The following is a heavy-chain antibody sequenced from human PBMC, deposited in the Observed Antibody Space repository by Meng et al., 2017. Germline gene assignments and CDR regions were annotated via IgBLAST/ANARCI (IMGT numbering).Heavy chain of an antibody. J-gene: IGHJ3*02. CDR1: CFTFSSDA. D-gene: IGHD3-22*01. CDR3: AKDPDFDESSGYYAFDI. V-gene: IGHV3-23*04. CDR2: ISGSGGST. Sequence: GELVESWEEVEKPVAVVKVSFKALCFTFSSDASIWGRQAPGKGLEWVSAISGSGGSTYYADSVKGRFTISRDNSKNTQYLQMNSLRAEDTAVYYCAKDPDFDESSGYYAFDIWGQGTMVTVSS.